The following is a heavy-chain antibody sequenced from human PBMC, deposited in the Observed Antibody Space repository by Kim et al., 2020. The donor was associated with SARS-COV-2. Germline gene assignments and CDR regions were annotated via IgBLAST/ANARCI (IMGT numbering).Heavy chain of an antibody. V-gene: IGHV4-34*01. J-gene: IGHJ3*02. CDR3: ATTSVPAGAFDI. D-gene: IGHD6-25*01. Sequence: NYNPSLKSRVTISVDTSKSQFSLKLSSVAAADTAVYYCATTSVPAGAFDIWGQGTMVTVSS.